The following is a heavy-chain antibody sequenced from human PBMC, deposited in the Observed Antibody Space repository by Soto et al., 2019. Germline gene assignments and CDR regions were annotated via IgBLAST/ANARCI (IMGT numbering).Heavy chain of an antibody. D-gene: IGHD3-10*01. CDR3: ARGAPAGGPYCFYSSGSYYRPYYYYYYYMDV. V-gene: IGHV4-4*02. CDR2: IYHSGST. J-gene: IGHJ6*03. Sequence: PSETLSLTCAVSSGSISSSNWWSWVRQPPGKGLEWIGEIYHSGSTNYNPSLKSRVTISVDKSKNQFSLKLSSVTAADTAVYYWARGAPAGGPYCFYSSGSYYRPYYYYYYYMDVWGKGTTVTVSS. CDR1: SGSISSSNW.